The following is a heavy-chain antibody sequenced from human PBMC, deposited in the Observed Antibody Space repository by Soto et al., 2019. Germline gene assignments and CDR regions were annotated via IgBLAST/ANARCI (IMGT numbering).Heavy chain of an antibody. Sequence: SETLSLTCTVSGGSISSSSCHWGWIRQPPGKGLEWIASIKYSGTTFYNPSLKSRVTLSVDTSKNQFALKLSSVTAADTAVYYCARSSIEPRVFMYPFDSWGQGTLVTVSS. D-gene: IGHD6-6*01. V-gene: IGHV4-39*01. CDR1: GGSISSSSCH. CDR3: ARSSIEPRVFMYPFDS. CDR2: IKYSGTT. J-gene: IGHJ4*02.